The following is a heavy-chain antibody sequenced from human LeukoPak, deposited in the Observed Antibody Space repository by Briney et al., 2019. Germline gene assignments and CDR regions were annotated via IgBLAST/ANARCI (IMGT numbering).Heavy chain of an antibody. CDR1: GFTFSSNA. CDR2: IWYDGSNK. D-gene: IGHD2-21*02. J-gene: IGHJ4*02. Sequence: GRSLRLSCAASGFTFSSNAMHWVRQARGKGLEWVAVIWYDGSNKYHADSVKGRFTVSRDNSKNTLYLQMNSLRAEDTAVYYCARGQVETAIPGDYWGQGTLVTVSS. V-gene: IGHV3-33*01. CDR3: ARGQVETAIPGDY.